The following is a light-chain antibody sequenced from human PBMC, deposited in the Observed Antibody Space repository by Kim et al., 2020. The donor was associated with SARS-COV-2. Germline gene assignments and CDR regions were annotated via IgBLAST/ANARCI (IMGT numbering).Light chain of an antibody. CDR3: AAWDDSLSGSWV. Sequence: QSVLTQPPSASGTPGQRVTISCSGSSSNIGSNYVYWYQQLPGTAPKLLIYRNNQRPSGVPDRISGSKSGTSASLAISGLRSEDEAEYYCAAWDDSLSGSWVFGGGTQLTVL. CDR1: SSNIGSNY. CDR2: RNN. J-gene: IGLJ3*02. V-gene: IGLV1-47*01.